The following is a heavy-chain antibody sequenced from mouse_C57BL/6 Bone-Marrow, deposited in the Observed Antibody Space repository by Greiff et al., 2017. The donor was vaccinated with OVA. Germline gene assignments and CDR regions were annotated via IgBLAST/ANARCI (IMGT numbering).Heavy chain of an antibody. CDR2: IDPENGDT. Sequence: EVQLQQSGAELVRPGASVKLSCTASGFNIKDDYMHWVKERPEQGLEWIGWIDPENGDTEYASKFQGKATITADTSSKTVYLHLSSLTSEDTAVYYCTTYRYWGQGTTLTVCS. CDR3: TTYRY. V-gene: IGHV14-4*01. CDR1: GFNIKDDY. J-gene: IGHJ2*01.